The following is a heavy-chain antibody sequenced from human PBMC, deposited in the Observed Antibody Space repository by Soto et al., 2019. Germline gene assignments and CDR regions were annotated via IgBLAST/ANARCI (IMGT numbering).Heavy chain of an antibody. V-gene: IGHV3-23*01. CDR1: GFTFSTYA. Sequence: PGGSLRLSCAASGFTFSTYAMSWVRQAPGKGLEWVSGLSDSGGSIYYADSVKGRFTISRDNSMNTLYLQMNTLRADDTAVYYCARGVFSGHVWGQGTTVTVSS. J-gene: IGHJ6*02. CDR3: ARGVFSGHV. CDR2: LSDSGGSI.